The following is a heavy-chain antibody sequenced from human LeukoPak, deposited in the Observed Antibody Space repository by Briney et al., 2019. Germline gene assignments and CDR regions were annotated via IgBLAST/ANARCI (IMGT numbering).Heavy chain of an antibody. Sequence: SETLSLTCNVSGGSISSYFWTWIRQPAGKGLEWIGRIHASGATNYNSSLKSRVSMSVDTSKNQFSLKLTSVTAADTAVYFCARDGADVYGRAFDYWGQGTLVSVSS. CDR1: GGSISSYF. CDR2: IHASGAT. J-gene: IGHJ4*02. V-gene: IGHV4-4*07. D-gene: IGHD3-10*01. CDR3: ARDGADVYGRAFDY.